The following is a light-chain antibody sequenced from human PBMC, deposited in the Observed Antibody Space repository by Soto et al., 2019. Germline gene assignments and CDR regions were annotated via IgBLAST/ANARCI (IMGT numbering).Light chain of an antibody. J-gene: IGLJ3*02. CDR1: SSDVGGYNY. CDR2: EVS. CDR3: SSYTSSSTYWV. V-gene: IGLV2-14*01. Sequence: QSVLTQPASVSGSPGQSITISCTGTSSDVGGYNYVSWYQQHPGKAPKLMIYEVSNRPSGVSNRFSGSKSGNTASLTISGLLAEDEADYYCSSYTSSSTYWVFGGGTKVTVL.